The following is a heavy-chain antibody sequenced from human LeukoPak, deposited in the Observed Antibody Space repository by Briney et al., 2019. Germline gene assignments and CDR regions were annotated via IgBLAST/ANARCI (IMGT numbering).Heavy chain of an antibody. V-gene: IGHV1-2*02. Sequence: ASVKVSCKASGYTFTGYYMHWVRQAPGQGLEWMGWINPNSGGTNYAQKFQGRVTMTRDTSISTAYMELSRLRSDDTAVYYCAREGPDSCGWYPIDYWGQGTLVTVSS. D-gene: IGHD6-19*01. CDR3: AREGPDSCGWYPIDY. CDR2: INPNSGGT. CDR1: GYTFTGYY. J-gene: IGHJ4*02.